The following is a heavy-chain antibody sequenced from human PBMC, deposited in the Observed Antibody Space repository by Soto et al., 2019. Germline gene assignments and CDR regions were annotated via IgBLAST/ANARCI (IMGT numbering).Heavy chain of an antibody. Sequence: RASVKVSCKASGGTFSSYAISWVRQAPGQGLEWMGGIIPIFGTANYAQKFQGRVTITADESRSTAYMELSSLRSEDTAVYYCARDPREEYSSPWVPVLYGMDVWGQGTTVTVSS. CDR1: GGTFSSYA. CDR3: ARDPREEYSSPWVPVLYGMDV. J-gene: IGHJ6*02. D-gene: IGHD6-6*01. CDR2: IIPIFGTA. V-gene: IGHV1-69*13.